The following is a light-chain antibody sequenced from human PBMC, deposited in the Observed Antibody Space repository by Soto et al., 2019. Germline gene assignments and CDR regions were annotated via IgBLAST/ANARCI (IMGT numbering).Light chain of an antibody. CDR1: SSNIEAGYD. V-gene: IGLV1-40*01. Sequence: QSVLTQPPSVSGAPRQRVTISCTGSSSNIEAGYDVHWYQQLPGTAPKLLIYGNSNRPSGVPDRFSGSKSGASASLAITGLQAEDEADYYCQSYDISLTTWVFGGGTKLTVL. J-gene: IGLJ3*02. CDR3: QSYDISLTTWV. CDR2: GNS.